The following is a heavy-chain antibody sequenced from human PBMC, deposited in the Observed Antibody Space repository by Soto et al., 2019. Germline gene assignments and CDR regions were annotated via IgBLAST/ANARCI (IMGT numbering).Heavy chain of an antibody. V-gene: IGHV1-69*08. J-gene: IGHJ3*02. CDR1: GGTFGHYT. CDR2: IIPILGTP. Sequence: SVKVSCKASGGTFGHYTISWVRQAPGQGLEWMGRIIPILGTPHYAQKFQGRVTITADTSTRTSYMDLDSLRSEDTALYYCAKHNGEAFDIWGQGTLVTVSS. CDR3: AKHNGEAFDI. D-gene: IGHD1-1*01.